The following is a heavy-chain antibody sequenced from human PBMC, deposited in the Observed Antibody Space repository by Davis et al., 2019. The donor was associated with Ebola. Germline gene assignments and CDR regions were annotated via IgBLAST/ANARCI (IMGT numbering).Heavy chain of an antibody. CDR2: ISGSGDST. CDR3: AKDRPSGTMVQGYFDY. J-gene: IGHJ4*02. Sequence: GESLKISCAASGFTFNNYAMNWVRQAPGKGLEWVSGISGSGDSTYYADSVKGRFTISRDNSKNTLYLQMNSLRAEDTAVYYCAKDRPSGTMVQGYFDYWGQGTLVTVSS. V-gene: IGHV3-23*01. D-gene: IGHD3-10*01. CDR1: GFTFNNYA.